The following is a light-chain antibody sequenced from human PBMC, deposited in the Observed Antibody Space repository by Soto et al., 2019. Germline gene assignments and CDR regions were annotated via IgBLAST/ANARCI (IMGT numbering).Light chain of an antibody. CDR1: QTIANNF. J-gene: IGKJ2*01. Sequence: EIVLTQSPGTVSSSPGERVTLSCRASQTIANNFLAWYQHRSGQAPRVVVYGASSRATGIPDRFSGSGSGTEFTLTISRLEPEDFAVYYCQQYDSSYTFGQGTKLE. CDR2: GAS. CDR3: QQYDSSYT. V-gene: IGKV3-20*01.